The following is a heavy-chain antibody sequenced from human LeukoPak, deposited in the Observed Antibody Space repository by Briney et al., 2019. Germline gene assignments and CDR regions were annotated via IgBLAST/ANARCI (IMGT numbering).Heavy chain of an antibody. CDR2: IYYSGST. CDR1: GGSISSYY. V-gene: IGHV4-59*08. D-gene: IGHD3-22*01. Sequence: SETLSLTCTVSGGSISSYYWSWIRQPPGKGLEWIGYIYYSGSTNYNPSLKSRVTISVDTSKNQFSLKLSSVTAADTAVYYCARHFQVIDWYFDLWGRGTLVTVSS. CDR3: ARHFQVIDWYFDL. J-gene: IGHJ2*01.